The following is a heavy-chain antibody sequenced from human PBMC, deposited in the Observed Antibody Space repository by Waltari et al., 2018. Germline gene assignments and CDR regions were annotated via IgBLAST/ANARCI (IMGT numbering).Heavy chain of an antibody. V-gene: IGHV3-23*04. CDR2: ITESGDT. D-gene: IGHD3-9*01. Sequence: EVQLVDSGGGLVHPGGTLSLSCAASGFPFKTFAMSWVRQAPGKGLECVSTITESGDTFYADSVKGRFATSRDNYKNTLSLQMNSLRAEDTAVYYCAKRWAIYYFEYWGQGNLVTVSS. CDR3: AKRWAIYYFEY. CDR1: GFPFKTFA. J-gene: IGHJ4*02.